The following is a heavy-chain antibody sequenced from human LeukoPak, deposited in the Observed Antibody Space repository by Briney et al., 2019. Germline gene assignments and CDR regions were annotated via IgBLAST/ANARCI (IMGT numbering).Heavy chain of an antibody. D-gene: IGHD3-16*01. CDR1: RLTLSSYW. CDR2: IKQDGSEK. V-gene: IGHV3-7*01. J-gene: IGHJ4*02. CDR3: ARDLGYYDYVWGSPL. Sequence: PGGSLRLSCAASRLTLSSYWMSWVRQAPGKGVEGVGNIKQDGSEKYYVDSVKGRFTISRDNAKNLLYLQMNSLRAEDTAVYYCARDLGYYDYVWGSPLWGQGTLVTVSS.